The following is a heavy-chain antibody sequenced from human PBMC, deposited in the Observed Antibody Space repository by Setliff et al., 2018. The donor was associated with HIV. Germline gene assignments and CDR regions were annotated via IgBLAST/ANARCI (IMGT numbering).Heavy chain of an antibody. Sequence: ASVKVSCKASGYTFTAFGMNWLRQAPGQGPEWMGWISTYNGNTNYAQKFQGRVTMATDTSTSTVYMELRSLRSDDTAVYYCAKDPSVTVTTIWGQGTMVTVSS. D-gene: IGHD4-17*01. CDR1: GYTFTAFG. V-gene: IGHV1-18*01. CDR3: AKDPSVTVTTI. J-gene: IGHJ3*02. CDR2: ISTYNGNT.